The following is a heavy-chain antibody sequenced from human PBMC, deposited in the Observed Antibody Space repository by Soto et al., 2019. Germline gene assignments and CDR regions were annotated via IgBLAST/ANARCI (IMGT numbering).Heavy chain of an antibody. D-gene: IGHD3-22*01. CDR3: ARDQLDYYDSSGYPDTFDI. J-gene: IGHJ3*02. CDR1: GGSISSGGYY. CDR2: IYYSGST. V-gene: IGHV4-31*02. Sequence: LSLTCTVSGGSISSGGYYWSWIRQHPGKGLEWIGYIYYSGSTYYNPSLKSRVTISVDTSKNQFSLKLSSVTAADTAVYYCARDQLDYYDSSGYPDTFDIWGQGTMVTVSS.